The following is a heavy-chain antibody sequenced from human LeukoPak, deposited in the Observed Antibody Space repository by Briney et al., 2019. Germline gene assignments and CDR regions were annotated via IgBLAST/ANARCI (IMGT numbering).Heavy chain of an antibody. Sequence: GESLKISCKGSGYSFTSYWISWVRQMPGKGLEWMGRIGPSDSYTNYSPSFQGHVTISADKSISTAYLQWSSLKASDTAMYYCARHHRLTVLLWFGELDYWGQGTLVTVSS. D-gene: IGHD3-10*01. CDR1: GYSFTSYW. V-gene: IGHV5-10-1*01. J-gene: IGHJ4*02. CDR3: ARHHRLTVLLWFGELDY. CDR2: IGPSDSYT.